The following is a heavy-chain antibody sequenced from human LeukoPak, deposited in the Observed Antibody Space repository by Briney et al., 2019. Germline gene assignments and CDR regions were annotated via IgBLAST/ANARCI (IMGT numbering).Heavy chain of an antibody. J-gene: IGHJ4*02. Sequence: GGSLRLSCAASGFTFSSYAMSWVRQAPGKGLEWVSAISGSGGSTYYADPVKGRFTISRDNSKNTLYLQMNSLRAEDTAVYYCAKDRRVVVINTIDYWGQGTLVAVSS. CDR2: ISGSGGST. D-gene: IGHD3-22*01. V-gene: IGHV3-23*01. CDR1: GFTFSSYA. CDR3: AKDRRVVVINTIDY.